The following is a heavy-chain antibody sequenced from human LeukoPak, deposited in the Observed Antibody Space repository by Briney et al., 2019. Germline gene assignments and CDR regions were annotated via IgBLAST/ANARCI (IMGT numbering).Heavy chain of an antibody. CDR1: GGSISSYY. V-gene: IGHV4-59*01. D-gene: IGHD3-3*01. CDR2: VYYSGST. J-gene: IGHJ5*01. Sequence: SETLSLTCTVSGGSISSYYWSWIRQPPGKGLEWIGYVYYSGSTNYNPSLKSRVTISVDTSKNQFSLKLSSVTAADTAVYYCARPRNTIFGVVIDSWGQGTLVTVSS. CDR3: ARPRNTIFGVVIDS.